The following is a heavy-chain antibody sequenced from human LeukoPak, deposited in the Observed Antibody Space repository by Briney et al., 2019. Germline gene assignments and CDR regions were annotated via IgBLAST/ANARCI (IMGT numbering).Heavy chain of an antibody. CDR3: ARVGPPRRDHYYPSSGDYLPVFEI. J-gene: IGHJ3*02. CDR2: IIPILGIA. V-gene: IGHV1-69*04. D-gene: IGHD3-22*01. CDR1: GGTFSSYA. Sequence: ASVKVSCKASGGTFSSYAISWVRQAPGQGLEWMGRIIPILGIANYAQKFQGRVTITADKSTSTAYMELSSLRSEDTAVYYCARVGPPRRDHYYPSSGDYLPVFEIWGHGTMVTVSS.